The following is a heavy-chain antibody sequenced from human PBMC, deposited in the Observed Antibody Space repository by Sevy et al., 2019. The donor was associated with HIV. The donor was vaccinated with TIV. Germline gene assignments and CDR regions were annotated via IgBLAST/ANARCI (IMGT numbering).Heavy chain of an antibody. Sequence: GGSLRLSCTASGFTFSDYWMSWVRQAPGKGLEWVANIKQYGSDKHYVDSVMGRFTISRDNAKNSLYLQMNSLRAGDTAVYYCARVVTTVTPFDYWGQGTLVTVSS. D-gene: IGHD4-17*01. CDR3: ARVVTTVTPFDY. CDR1: GFTFSDYW. V-gene: IGHV3-7*01. CDR2: IKQYGSDK. J-gene: IGHJ4*02.